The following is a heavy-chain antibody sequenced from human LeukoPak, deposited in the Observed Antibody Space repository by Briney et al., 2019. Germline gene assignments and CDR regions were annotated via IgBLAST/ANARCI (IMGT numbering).Heavy chain of an antibody. D-gene: IGHD4-17*01. V-gene: IGHV4-30-4*08. Sequence: PSETLSLTCTVSGGSISSGDYYWSWIRQPPGKGLEWIGYIYYSGSTYYNPSLKSRVTISVDTSKNQFSLKLSSVTAADTAVYYWAWTTVSYYYYYMDVWGKGTTVTVSS. CDR3: AWTTVSYYYYYMDV. J-gene: IGHJ6*03. CDR1: GGSISSGDYY. CDR2: IYYSGST.